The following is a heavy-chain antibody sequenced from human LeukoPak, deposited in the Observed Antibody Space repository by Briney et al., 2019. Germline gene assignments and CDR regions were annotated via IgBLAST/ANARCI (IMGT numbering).Heavy chain of an antibody. CDR3: ARGRGYNSFDY. CDR1: GGSFSGYY. CDR2: ISHSGST. V-gene: IGHV4-34*01. Sequence: SETLSLTCAVYGGSFSGYYWGLIRQPPGKGLEWIGEISHSGSTNYNPSLKSRITISVDTSKNQFSLKLSSVTAADTAVYYCARGRGYNSFDYWGQGTLVTASS. D-gene: IGHD2/OR15-2a*01. J-gene: IGHJ4*02.